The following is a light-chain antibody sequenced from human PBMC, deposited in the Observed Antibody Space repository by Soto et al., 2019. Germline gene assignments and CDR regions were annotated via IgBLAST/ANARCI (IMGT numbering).Light chain of an antibody. CDR3: AAWDDSLNGYV. V-gene: IGLV1-36*01. CDR1: SSNIGNNA. CDR2: YDD. J-gene: IGLJ1*01. Sequence: SVSEAPRQRVTLSCSGSSSNIGNNAVNWYQQFPGKAPKLLIYYDDLLPSGVSDRFSGSKSGTSASLAISGLQSEDEADYYCAAWDDSLNGYVFGTGTKVTVL.